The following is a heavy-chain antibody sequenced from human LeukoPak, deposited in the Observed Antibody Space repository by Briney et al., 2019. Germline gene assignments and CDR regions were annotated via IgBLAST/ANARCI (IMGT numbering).Heavy chain of an antibody. Sequence: GGSLRLSCAASGFTFDDYAMHWVRRAPGKGLEWVSGISWNSGSIGYADSVKGRFTISRDNAKNSLYLQMNSLRAEDTALYYCAKGSEAAVAVAGIDYWGQGTLVTVSS. CDR1: GFTFDDYA. CDR2: ISWNSGSI. CDR3: AKGSEAAVAVAGIDY. J-gene: IGHJ4*02. D-gene: IGHD6-19*01. V-gene: IGHV3-9*01.